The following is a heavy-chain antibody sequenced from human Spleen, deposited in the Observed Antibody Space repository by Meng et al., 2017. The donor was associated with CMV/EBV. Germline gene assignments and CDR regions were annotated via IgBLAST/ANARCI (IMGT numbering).Heavy chain of an antibody. J-gene: IGHJ6*02. D-gene: IGHD2-2*01. CDR1: GYTFTGYY. V-gene: IGHV1-2*02. Sequence: ASVKVSCKASGYTFTGYYMHWVRQAPGQGLEWMGWINPNSGGTNYAQKFQGRVTMTRDTSISTAYMELSRLRSDDTAVYYCARCGAVVPAARCYYGMDVWGQGTTVTVSS. CDR3: ARCGAVVPAARCYYGMDV. CDR2: INPNSGGT.